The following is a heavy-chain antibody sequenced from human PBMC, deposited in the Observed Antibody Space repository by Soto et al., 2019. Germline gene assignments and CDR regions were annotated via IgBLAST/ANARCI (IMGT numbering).Heavy chain of an antibody. Sequence: QVQLQQCGAGLLKPSATLSLTFVFSGGSLSDYFWSWSHQPPVMAQEWIGEINHLGSINYNPSLKSRVTMSVDTSKNQFSLTLNSVTAADTATYYCARGGISHWAYFYYMDVWDRGTTVTVSS. J-gene: IGHJ6*03. V-gene: IGHV4-34*01. CDR3: ARGGISHWAYFYYMDV. CDR1: GGSLSDYF. D-gene: IGHD2-21*01. CDR2: INHLGSI.